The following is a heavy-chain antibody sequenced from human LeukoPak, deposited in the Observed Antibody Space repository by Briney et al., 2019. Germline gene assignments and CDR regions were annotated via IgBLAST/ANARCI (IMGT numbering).Heavy chain of an antibody. CDR3: VRDSGIKGMASPRKYYFDS. V-gene: IGHV3-30-3*01. Sequence: PGGSLRLSCAASGFTLSNYALHWVRQAPGKGLEWVAIISHDSSNKYYENSVKGRFTVSSDNSRSTLYLQMSSLKTDDTAVYYCVRDSGIKGMASPRKYYFDSWGQGTLVTVSS. D-gene: IGHD5-24*01. CDR2: ISHDSSNK. J-gene: IGHJ4*02. CDR1: GFTLSNYA.